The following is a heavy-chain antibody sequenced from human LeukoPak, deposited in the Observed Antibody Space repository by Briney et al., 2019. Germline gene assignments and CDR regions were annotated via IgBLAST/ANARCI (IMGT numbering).Heavy chain of an antibody. V-gene: IGHV4-39*07. CDR1: GGSISSSSYY. D-gene: IGHD6-13*01. CDR3: ARWQQLVRGGDDYFDY. Sequence: SETLSLTCTVSGGSISSSSYYWGWIRQPPGKGLEWIGSIYYSGSTYYNPSLKSRVTISVDTSKNQFSLKLSSVTAADTAVYYCARWQQLVRGGDDYFDYWGQGTLVTVSS. J-gene: IGHJ4*02. CDR2: IYYSGST.